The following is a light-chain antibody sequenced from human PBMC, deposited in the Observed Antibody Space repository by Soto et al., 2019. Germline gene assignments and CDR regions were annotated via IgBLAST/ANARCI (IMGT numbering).Light chain of an antibody. V-gene: IGLV1-44*01. CDR1: SSNIGSNP. Sequence: QSVLTQSPSASGTPGQTVTISCSGSSSNIGSNPVDWYQQLPGTAPKVLIYTINQRPSGVPDRFSGSKSGTSASLAISGLQSADEADYYCAAWDDSLNGVVFGGGTKLTVL. CDR3: AAWDDSLNGVV. CDR2: TIN. J-gene: IGLJ2*01.